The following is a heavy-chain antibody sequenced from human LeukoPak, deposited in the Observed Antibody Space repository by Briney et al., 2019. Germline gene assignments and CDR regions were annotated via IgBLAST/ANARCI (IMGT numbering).Heavy chain of an antibody. Sequence: GGSLRLSCAASGFIFRNYAMSWVRQAPGKGLEWVSGVSNSGSSTYYADSVKGRFTISRDNSMNTLYLQMNSLRAEDTAVYYCARDRGLAYWGQGILVIVSS. J-gene: IGHJ4*02. V-gene: IGHV3-23*01. CDR2: VSNSGSST. CDR3: ARDRGLAY. D-gene: IGHD5-12*01. CDR1: GFIFRNYA.